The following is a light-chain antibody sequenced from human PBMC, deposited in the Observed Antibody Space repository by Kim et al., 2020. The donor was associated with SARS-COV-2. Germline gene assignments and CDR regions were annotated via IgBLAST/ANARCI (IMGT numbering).Light chain of an antibody. CDR1: SAISGSNY. V-gene: IGLV1-47*01. CDR3: AAWDNSMSGV. J-gene: IGLJ3*02. CDR2: GNN. Sequence: PGQRVTISSSASSAISGSNYVYWYQQHPGTAPKLLIYGNNKRPSGVPDRFSGSKSGTSASLTIGGLRAEDEADYYCAAWDNSMSGVFGGGTKLTVL.